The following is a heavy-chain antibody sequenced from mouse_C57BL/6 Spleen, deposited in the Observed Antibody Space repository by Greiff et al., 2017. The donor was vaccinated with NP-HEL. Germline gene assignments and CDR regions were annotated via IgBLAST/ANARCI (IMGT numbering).Heavy chain of an antibody. CDR1: GYTFTSYW. CDR2: IDPSDSET. V-gene: IGHV1-52*01. CDR3: ARSDYDYGGWYFDV. D-gene: IGHD2-4*01. J-gene: IGHJ1*03. Sequence: QVQLQQPGAELVRPGSSVKLSCKASGYTFTSYWMHWVKQRPIQGLEWIGNIDPSDSETHYNQKFKDKATLTVDKSSSTGYMQLSSMTSEDSAVYYCARSDYDYGGWYFDVWGTGTTVTVSS.